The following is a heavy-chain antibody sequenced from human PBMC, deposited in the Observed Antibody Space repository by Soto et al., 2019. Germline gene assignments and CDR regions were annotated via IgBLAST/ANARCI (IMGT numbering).Heavy chain of an antibody. CDR1: GGSFIGYY. Sequence: QVQVQQWGAGLLKPSETLSLTCAVYGGSFIGYYWSWIRQPPGKGLEWTGEINHSGSTNYNPSLKSRVTISVDTSKNQFSLKLSSVTAADTAVYYCARTGYSSGWYKAAFDIWGQGTMVTVSS. D-gene: IGHD6-19*01. J-gene: IGHJ3*02. CDR3: ARTGYSSGWYKAAFDI. V-gene: IGHV4-34*01. CDR2: INHSGST.